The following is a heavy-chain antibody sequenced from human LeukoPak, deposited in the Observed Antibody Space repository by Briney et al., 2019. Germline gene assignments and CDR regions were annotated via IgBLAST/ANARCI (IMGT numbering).Heavy chain of an antibody. CDR1: GVTFSSYW. CDR2: INSDGSST. J-gene: IGHJ3*02. Sequence: GGSLRLSCAASGVTFSSYWMHWVRQAPGKGLMWVSRINSDGSSTSYADSVKGRFTISRDNAKNTLYLQMNSLRAEDTAVYYCARRAAALDAFDIWGQGTMVTVSS. CDR3: ARRAAALDAFDI. V-gene: IGHV3-74*01. D-gene: IGHD6-13*01.